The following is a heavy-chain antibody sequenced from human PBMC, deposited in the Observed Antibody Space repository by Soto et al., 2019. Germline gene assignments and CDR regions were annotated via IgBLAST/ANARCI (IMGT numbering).Heavy chain of an antibody. CDR2: IYHSGST. CDR3: ASLSRYFDCLLGY. V-gene: IGHV4-4*02. Sequence: QVQLQESGPGLVKPSGTLSLTCAVSSGSISSSNWWSWVRHPPGKGLEWIGEIYHSGSTNYNPSLKSRVAIRVDQSTVHSSLKLSSVCAADTAVYYGASLSRYFDCLLGYWGQGTLVTVSS. J-gene: IGHJ4*02. CDR1: SGSISSSNW. D-gene: IGHD3-9*01.